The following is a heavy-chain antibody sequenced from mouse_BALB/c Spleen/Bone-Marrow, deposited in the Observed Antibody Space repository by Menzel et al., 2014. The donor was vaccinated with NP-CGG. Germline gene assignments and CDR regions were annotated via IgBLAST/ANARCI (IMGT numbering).Heavy chain of an antibody. CDR3: ARDMGGIPFNT. D-gene: IGHD4-1*01. Sequence: EVKLQESGGGLVQPGGSLRLSCATSGFTFTDYYMNWVRQPPGKALEWLGFIRNKAYGYTTEYSASVQGRFTVSRDNSKSILYLKMNALRVEDSATYYGARDMGGIPFNTWGKDTTLTVSS. J-gene: IGHJ2*01. CDR1: GFTFTDYY. CDR2: IRNKAYGYTT. V-gene: IGHV7-3*02.